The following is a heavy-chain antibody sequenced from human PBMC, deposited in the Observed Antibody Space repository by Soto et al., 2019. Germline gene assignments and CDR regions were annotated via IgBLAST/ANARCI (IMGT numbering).Heavy chain of an antibody. V-gene: IGHV4-59*01. Sequence: PSETLPLTCTVSGGSIRSYYWNWIRQPPGKGLEWIGNIYYSGSTNYNPSLKSRVTISVDTSKNQFSPKLSSVTAADTAVYYCARTYGDCFDYWGQGTLVTVSS. CDR1: GGSIRSYY. CDR2: IYYSGST. CDR3: ARTYGDCFDY. J-gene: IGHJ4*02. D-gene: IGHD4-17*01.